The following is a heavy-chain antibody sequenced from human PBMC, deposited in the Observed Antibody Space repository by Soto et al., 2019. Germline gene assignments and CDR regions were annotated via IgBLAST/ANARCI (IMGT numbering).Heavy chain of an antibody. CDR3: ATVSRGYYGSGSYSVPGAFDI. CDR2: FDPEDGET. CDR1: GYTLTELS. J-gene: IGHJ3*02. Sequence: ASVKVSCKVSGYTLTELSMHWVRQAPGKGLEWMGGFDPEDGETIYAQKFQGRVTMTEDTSTDTAYMELSSLRSEDTAVYYCATVSRGYYGSGSYSVPGAFDIWGQGTMVTVSS. V-gene: IGHV1-24*01. D-gene: IGHD3-10*01.